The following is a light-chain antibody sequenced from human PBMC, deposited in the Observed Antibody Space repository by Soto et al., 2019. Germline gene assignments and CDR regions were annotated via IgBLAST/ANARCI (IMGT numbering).Light chain of an antibody. J-gene: IGKJ1*01. CDR1: QSVLYSSNNKNY. CDR2: RAS. CDR3: QQYYSTLPT. V-gene: IGKV4-1*01. Sequence: DIVMTQSPDSLAVSLGERATINCKSSQSVLYSSNNKNYLAWYQQKPGQPPKLLIYRASTRESGVPDRFSGSGSGTDFTLTISSLQAEDVAVYYCQQYYSTLPTFRQGPKVEIK.